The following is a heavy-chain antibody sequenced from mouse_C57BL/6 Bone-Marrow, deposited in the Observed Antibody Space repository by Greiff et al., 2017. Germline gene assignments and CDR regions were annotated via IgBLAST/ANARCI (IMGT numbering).Heavy chain of an antibody. Sequence: QVQLQQSGPELVKPGASVKISCKASGYAFSSSWMNWVKQRPGKGLEWIGRIYPGDGDTNYNGKFKGKATLTADKSSSTAYMQLSSLTSEDSAVYCCARAGFITTGVGYFDVWGTGTTVTVSS. CDR3: ARAGFITTGVGYFDV. J-gene: IGHJ1*03. D-gene: IGHD1-1*01. CDR2: IYPGDGDT. CDR1: GYAFSSSW. V-gene: IGHV1-82*01.